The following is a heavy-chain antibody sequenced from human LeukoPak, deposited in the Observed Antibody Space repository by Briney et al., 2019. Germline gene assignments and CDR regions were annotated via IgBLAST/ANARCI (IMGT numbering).Heavy chain of an antibody. CDR1: GGSFSGYY. Sequence: SETLSLTCAVYGGSFSGYYWSWTRQPPGKGLEWIGEINHSGSTNYNPSLKSRVTISVDTSKNQFSPKLSSVTAADTAVYYCARGQTCSSTSCSNGGWFDPWGQGTLVTVSS. CDR2: INHSGST. J-gene: IGHJ5*02. V-gene: IGHV4-34*01. D-gene: IGHD2-2*01. CDR3: ARGQTCSSTSCSNGGWFDP.